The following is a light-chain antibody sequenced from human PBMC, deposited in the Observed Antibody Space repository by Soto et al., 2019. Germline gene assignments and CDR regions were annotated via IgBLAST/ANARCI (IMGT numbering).Light chain of an antibody. CDR1: QNIYTW. Sequence: DIQMTQSPATLSASVGDRVTITCRASQNIYTWLAWYQQKPGKAPNLLIYAAPTLQSGVPSRFSGSGSGTEFTLTISNLQPDDFATYYCQQYDNYPLTFGGGTKVDIK. CDR2: AAP. V-gene: IGKV1-5*01. J-gene: IGKJ4*01. CDR3: QQYDNYPLT.